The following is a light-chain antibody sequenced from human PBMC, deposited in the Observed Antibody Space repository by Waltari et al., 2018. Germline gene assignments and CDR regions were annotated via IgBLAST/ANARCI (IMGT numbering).Light chain of an antibody. V-gene: IGKV1-9*01. CDR2: STS. CDR1: QTITTY. J-gene: IGKJ4*01. CDR3: QQLNNYPLT. Sequence: IQLTQSPSSLSASVGDRVALTCRATQTITTYLAWYQQKPGKAPKLLIHSTSTLETGVPSRFSGSGSGTDFTLTISSLQPEDFATYYCQQLNNYPLTFGGGTMVQIK.